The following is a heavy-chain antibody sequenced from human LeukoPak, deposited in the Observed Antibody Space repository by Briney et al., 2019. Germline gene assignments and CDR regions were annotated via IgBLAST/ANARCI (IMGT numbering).Heavy chain of an antibody. D-gene: IGHD5-12*01. V-gene: IGHV3-15*01. Sequence: PGGSLSLLYSASGFTFINAWVSCVRQARGKWREWVGRIKSNTDSGTTDYAAQVKGRFTISRDDSKNTLYLQMNSLKNEDTAVYYCTTSLSGYDFLFDYWGQGTLVTVSS. CDR3: TTSLSGYDFLFDY. CDR2: IKSNTDSGTT. CDR1: GFTFINAW. J-gene: IGHJ4*02.